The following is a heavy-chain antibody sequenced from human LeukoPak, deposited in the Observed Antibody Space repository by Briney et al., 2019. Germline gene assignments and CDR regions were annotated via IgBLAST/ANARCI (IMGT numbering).Heavy chain of an antibody. CDR2: IKGDGSEK. Sequence: SGGSLRLSCAASGFTFSSHWMSWVRQAPGKGLEWVANIKGDGSEKYYVDSVKGRFTISRDNAKNSLYLQMNSLRAEDTAVYYCARAAAGTSDYWGQGTLVIVSS. D-gene: IGHD6-13*01. CDR1: GFTFSSHW. J-gene: IGHJ4*02. V-gene: IGHV3-7*01. CDR3: ARAAAGTSDY.